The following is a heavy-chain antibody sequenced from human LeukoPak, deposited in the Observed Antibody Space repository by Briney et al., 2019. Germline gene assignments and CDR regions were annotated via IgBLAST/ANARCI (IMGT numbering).Heavy chain of an antibody. D-gene: IGHD2-8*01. Sequence: NPSETLSLTCSVSGDSITSTYYWGLVRQPPGKGLEWIGSLSHSGNTYYNPSLKSRVTILLDTSKNHFSLNLSAVTAADTAVYFCARARTYNGNPNWIDLWGQGVRVTVSS. CDR2: LSHSGNT. CDR3: ARARTYNGNPNWIDL. V-gene: IGHV4-38-2*02. J-gene: IGHJ5*02. CDR1: GDSITSTYY.